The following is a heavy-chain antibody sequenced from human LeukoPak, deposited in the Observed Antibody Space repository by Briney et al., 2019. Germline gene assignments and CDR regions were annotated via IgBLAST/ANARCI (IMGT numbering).Heavy chain of an antibody. CDR2: IYSGGGT. J-gene: IGHJ3*02. V-gene: IGHV3-53*01. CDR1: GFTVSSSY. CDR3: AREVQDAFDI. Sequence: TGGSLRLSCAASGFTVSSSYMTWVRQAPGKGLEWVSVIYSGGGTYYADSVKGRFTISRDNSKNTLYLQMNSLRAEDTAVYYCAREVQDAFDIWGQGTMVTVSS.